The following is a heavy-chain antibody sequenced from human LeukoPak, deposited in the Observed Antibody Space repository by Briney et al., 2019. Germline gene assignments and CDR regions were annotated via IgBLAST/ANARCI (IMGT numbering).Heavy chain of an antibody. CDR3: ASYSNYEPEFDY. V-gene: IGHV1-69*13. D-gene: IGHD4-11*01. CDR2: IIPIFGTA. Sequence: SVRVSCKASGGTSSSYAISWVRQAPGQGLEWMGGIIPIFGTANYAQKFQGRVTITADESTSTAYMELSSLRSEDTAVYYCASYSNYEPEFDYWGQGTLVTVSS. J-gene: IGHJ4*02. CDR1: GGTSSSYA.